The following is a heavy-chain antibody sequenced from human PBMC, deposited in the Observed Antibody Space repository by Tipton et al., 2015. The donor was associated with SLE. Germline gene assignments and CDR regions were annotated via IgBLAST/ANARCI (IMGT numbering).Heavy chain of an antibody. CDR1: GGSIRSSNW. D-gene: IGHD4/OR15-4a*01. CDR2: IQHSGYT. J-gene: IGHJ4*02. Sequence: TLSLTCTVSGGSIRSSNWWGWVRQPPGKGLEWIGEIQHSGYTNSNPSLKSRVTMSVDKSKNQFSLKLSSVTVADTAVYYCAKDYNHDNPDYNWGQGTLVIVSS. V-gene: IGHV4-4*02. CDR3: AKDYNHDNPDYN.